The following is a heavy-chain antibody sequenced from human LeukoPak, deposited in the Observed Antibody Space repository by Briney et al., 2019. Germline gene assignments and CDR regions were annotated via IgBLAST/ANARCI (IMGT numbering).Heavy chain of an antibody. CDR1: GGSISSSTYY. Sequence: PSETLSLTCTVSGGSISSSTYYWGWIRQPPGKGLEWIGYIYYSGSTNYNPSLKSRVTISVDTSKNQFSLKLSSVTAADTAVYYCARVLRYSSGWFDYWGQGTLVTVSS. CDR3: ARVLRYSSGWFDY. J-gene: IGHJ4*02. D-gene: IGHD6-19*01. V-gene: IGHV4-61*05. CDR2: IYYSGST.